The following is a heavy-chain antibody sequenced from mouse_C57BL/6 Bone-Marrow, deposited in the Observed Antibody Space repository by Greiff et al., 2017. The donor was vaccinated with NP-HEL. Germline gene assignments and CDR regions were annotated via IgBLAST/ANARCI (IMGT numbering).Heavy chain of an antibody. CDR3: ASSRRYYYGSSYGY. CDR2: IYPRSGNT. J-gene: IGHJ2*01. V-gene: IGHV1-81*01. CDR1: GYTFTSYG. Sequence: QVQLQQSGAELARPGASVKLSCKASGYTFTSYGISWVKQRTGQGLEWIGEIYPRSGNTYYNEKFKGKATLTADKSSSTAYMELRSLTSEDSAVYFCASSRRYYYGSSYGYWGQGTTLTVSS. D-gene: IGHD1-1*01.